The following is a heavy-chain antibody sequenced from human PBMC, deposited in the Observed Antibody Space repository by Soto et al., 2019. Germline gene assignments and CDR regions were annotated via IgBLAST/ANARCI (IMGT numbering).Heavy chain of an antibody. CDR3: ARGRVQFSGGSCYSGWFGP. J-gene: IGHJ5*02. CDR1: GGSFSGYY. CDR2: IHHSENT. Sequence: SETLSLTCAVYGGSFSGYYWTWIRQPPGKGLEWIGEIHHSENTNYNPSLKSRVTISEDTSKHQFYLRLSSVTAADTAVYYCARGRVQFSGGSCYSGWFGPWGQGTLVTVSS. D-gene: IGHD2-15*01. V-gene: IGHV4-34*01.